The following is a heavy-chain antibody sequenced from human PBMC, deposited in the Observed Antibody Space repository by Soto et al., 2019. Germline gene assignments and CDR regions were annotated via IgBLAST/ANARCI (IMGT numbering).Heavy chain of an antibody. CDR1: GGSIRSYY. V-gene: IGHV4-4*07. D-gene: IGHD1-26*01. Sequence: QVQLQESGPGLVKPSETLSLTCNVSGGSIRSYYWSWVRQPAGKPLEWIGRIYTSGSTNYNPSLKSRVSMSVDTSKTQFSREVTSVTAAAPAFYYGAREGASGFGMAVWGLGTTVPVSS. J-gene: IGHJ6*02. CDR2: IYTSGST. CDR3: AREGASGFGMAV.